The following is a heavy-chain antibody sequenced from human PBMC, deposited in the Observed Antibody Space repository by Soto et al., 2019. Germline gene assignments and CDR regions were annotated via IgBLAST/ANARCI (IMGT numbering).Heavy chain of an antibody. CDR3: ARHHYYDSSEFDY. J-gene: IGHJ4*02. Sequence: GGSLRLSCAASGFTVSSNYMSWVRQAPGKGLEWISVIYSGCSTYYADSVKGRFTISRDYSKNTLYLQMNSLSAEDTAVYYCARHHYYDSSEFDYWGQGTLVTVSS. CDR1: GFTVSSNY. V-gene: IGHV3-53*01. D-gene: IGHD3-22*01. CDR2: IYSGCST.